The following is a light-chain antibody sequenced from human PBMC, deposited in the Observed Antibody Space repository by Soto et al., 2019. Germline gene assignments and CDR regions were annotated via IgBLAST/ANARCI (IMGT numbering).Light chain of an antibody. V-gene: IGKV3-20*01. J-gene: IGKJ1*01. Sequence: EIVLTQSPGTLSLSPGERATLSCRASQSVSSGCLAWFQQKPGQAPRLLIYGASSRATGIPDRFSGSGSGTDFTLTISRLEPEDFAVYYCQQYGISPWTFGQGTRVEIK. CDR2: GAS. CDR1: QSVSSGC. CDR3: QQYGISPWT.